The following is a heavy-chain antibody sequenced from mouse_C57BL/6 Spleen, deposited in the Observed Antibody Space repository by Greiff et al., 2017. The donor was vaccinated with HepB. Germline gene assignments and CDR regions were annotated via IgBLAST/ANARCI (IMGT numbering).Heavy chain of an antibody. Sequence: DVKLVESGGGLVKPGGSLKLSCAASGFTFSDYGMHWVRQAPEKGLEWVAYISSGSSTIYSADTVKGRFTISRDNAKNTLFLQMTSLRSEDTAMYYCARDGYDEGRPFDYWSQGTTLTVSS. V-gene: IGHV5-17*01. J-gene: IGHJ2*01. D-gene: IGHD2-2*01. CDR2: ISSGSSTI. CDR3: ARDGYDEGRPFDY. CDR1: GFTFSDYG.